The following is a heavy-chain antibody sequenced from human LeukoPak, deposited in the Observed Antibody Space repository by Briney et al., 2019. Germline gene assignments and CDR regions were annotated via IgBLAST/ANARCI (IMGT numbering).Heavy chain of an antibody. J-gene: IGHJ5*01. CDR2: IYTSGST. D-gene: IGHD2-2*01. V-gene: IGHV4-61*02. Sequence: SETLSLTCTVSGGSISSGSYYWSWIRQPAGKGLEWIGRIYTSGSTNYNPSLKSRVTISVDTSKNQFSLKPSSVTAADTAVYYCAREGGYCSSTSCSYNWFDSWGQGTLVTVSS. CDR3: AREGGYCSSTSCSYNWFDS. CDR1: GGSISSGSYY.